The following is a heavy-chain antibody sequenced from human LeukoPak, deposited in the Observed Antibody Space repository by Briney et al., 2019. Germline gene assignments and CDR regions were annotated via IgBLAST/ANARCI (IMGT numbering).Heavy chain of an antibody. CDR3: ARESRDGYNFGAFDI. CDR1: GFTFSSYG. D-gene: IGHD5-24*01. CDR2: IWYDGSNK. J-gene: IGHJ3*02. V-gene: IGHV3-33*01. Sequence: GRSLRLSCAASGFTFSSYGMHWVRQAPGKGLEWVAVIWYDGSNKYYADSVKGRFTISRDNSKNTLYLQMNSLRAEDTAVYYCARESRDGYNFGAFDIWGQGTMVTVSS.